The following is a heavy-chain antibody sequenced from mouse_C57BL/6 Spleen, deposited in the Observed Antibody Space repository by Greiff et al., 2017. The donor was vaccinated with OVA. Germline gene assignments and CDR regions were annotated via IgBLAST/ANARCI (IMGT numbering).Heavy chain of an antibody. J-gene: IGHJ2*01. V-gene: IGHV5-16*01. D-gene: IGHD2-4*01. Sequence: EVQLVESEGGLVQPGSSMKLSCTASGFTFSDYYMAWVRQVPEKGLEWVANINYDGSSTYYLDSLKSRFIISRDNAKNILYLQMSSLKSEDTATYYCAREVYDYAYYFDYWGQGTTLTVSS. CDR2: INYDGSST. CDR1: GFTFSDYY. CDR3: AREVYDYAYYFDY.